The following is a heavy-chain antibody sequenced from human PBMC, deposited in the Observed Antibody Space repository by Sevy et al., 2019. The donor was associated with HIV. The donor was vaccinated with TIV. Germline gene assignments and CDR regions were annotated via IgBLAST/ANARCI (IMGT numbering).Heavy chain of an antibody. J-gene: IGHJ4*02. CDR2: ISSSSSTI. D-gene: IGHD1-26*01. CDR1: GFTFSDYS. Sequence: GGSLRLSCAASGFTFSDYSMNWVRQAPGKGLEWVSYISSSSSTIYYADSVKGRFTIARDNAKDSLYLQMNSLRDEDTAVYYCAREGGQSGSYYGFDFWGQGTLVTVSS. V-gene: IGHV3-48*02. CDR3: AREGGQSGSYYGFDF.